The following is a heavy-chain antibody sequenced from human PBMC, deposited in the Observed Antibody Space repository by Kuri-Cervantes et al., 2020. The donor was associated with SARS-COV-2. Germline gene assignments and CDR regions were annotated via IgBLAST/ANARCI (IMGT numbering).Heavy chain of an antibody. CDR3: AKCSDIAAAGQTDY. J-gene: IGHJ4*02. Sequence: GESLKISCAASGFTFSSYAMHWVRQAPGKGLEWVAVISYDGSNKYYADSVKGRFTISRDNSKNTLYLQMNSLRAEDTAVYYCAKCSDIAAAGQTDYWGQGTLVTVSS. V-gene: IGHV3-30-3*02. D-gene: IGHD6-13*01. CDR1: GFTFSSYA. CDR2: ISYDGSNK.